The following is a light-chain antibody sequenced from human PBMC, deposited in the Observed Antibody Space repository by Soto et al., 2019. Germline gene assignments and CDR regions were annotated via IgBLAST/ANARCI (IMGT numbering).Light chain of an antibody. V-gene: IGKV3-15*01. CDR2: GAS. J-gene: IGKJ1*01. Sequence: EIVMTQSPATLSVSPGERATLSCRASQSVSSNLAWYQQKPGQAPRLLIFGASTRATCIPARFSGSGSGTEFPSTISSLQSEDFADYYCQQYNNWPRTFGQGTKVEI. CDR3: QQYNNWPRT. CDR1: QSVSSN.